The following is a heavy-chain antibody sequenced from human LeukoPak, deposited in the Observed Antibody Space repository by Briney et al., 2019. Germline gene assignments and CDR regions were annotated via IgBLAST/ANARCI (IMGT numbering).Heavy chain of an antibody. D-gene: IGHD3-10*01. CDR3: AKAENYCGSGSPNW. CDR2: ISSSGTTI. V-gene: IGHV3-11*01. J-gene: IGHJ4*02. Sequence: GGSLRLSCAASGFTFSDYYMSWIRQAPGKGLEWVSYISSSGTTIYYADSVKGRFTISRDNAKNSLYLQMNSLRAEDTAVYYCAKAENYCGSGSPNWWGQGTLVTVSS. CDR1: GFTFSDYY.